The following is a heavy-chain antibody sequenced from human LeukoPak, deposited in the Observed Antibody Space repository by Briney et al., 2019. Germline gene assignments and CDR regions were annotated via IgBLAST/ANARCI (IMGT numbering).Heavy chain of an antibody. D-gene: IGHD6-13*01. Sequence: SETLSLTCTVSGGSITNYYWTWIRQPPGKGLEWIGYIHYSGSTNYNPSLKSRVTLSVDTSKNHFSLRLTSVTAADTAFYYCAREEYSSDWYGHDSWGQGTLVTVSS. V-gene: IGHV4-59*12. CDR2: IHYSGST. J-gene: IGHJ4*02. CDR3: AREEYSSDWYGHDS. CDR1: GGSITNYY.